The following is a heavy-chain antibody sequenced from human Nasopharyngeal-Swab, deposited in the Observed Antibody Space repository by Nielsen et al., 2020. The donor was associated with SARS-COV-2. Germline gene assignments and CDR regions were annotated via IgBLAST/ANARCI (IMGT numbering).Heavy chain of an antibody. CDR2: IGGNGART. D-gene: IGHD3-9*01. J-gene: IGHJ4*02. V-gene: IGHV3-23*01. CDR3: AKDYDIGY. Sequence: GVLKISCVASGFIFGNYAMAWVRQAPGKGLEWVSAIGGNGARTHYADSVRGRFIISRDNSKSTLDLQMNSLRTEGTAVYYCAKDYDIGYWGQGTLVTVSS. CDR1: GFIFGNYA.